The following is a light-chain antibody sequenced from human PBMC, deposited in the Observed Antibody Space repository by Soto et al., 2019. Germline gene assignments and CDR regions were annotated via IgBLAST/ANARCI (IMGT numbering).Light chain of an antibody. V-gene: IGKV1-39*01. J-gene: IGKJ2*01. CDR1: RTVRGN. CDR3: QQSYSNHRT. CDR2: TSS. Sequence: DIQMTQSPSSLSASVGDRVTITCRASRTVRGNVHWFQQKPGEAPKLLIHTSSRLQSGVPSRFSGSGFGTDFTLTIDSLQPEDFATFYCQQSYSNHRTFGQGTTLEIK.